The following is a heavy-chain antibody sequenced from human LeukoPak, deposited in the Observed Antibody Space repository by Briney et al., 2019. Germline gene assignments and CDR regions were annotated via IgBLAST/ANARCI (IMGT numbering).Heavy chain of an antibody. J-gene: IGHJ6*03. V-gene: IGHV3-23*01. CDR1: GFTLSTYA. CDR3: AKEATYDFWSGYYSNYYYYMDV. D-gene: IGHD3-3*01. Sequence: GGSLRLSCAASGFTLSTYAMSWVRQTPGKGLEWVAATSSSDAGTYHADSVRGRFTISRDNSRNTLYLQMSSLRAEDTAVYFCAKEATYDFWSGYYSNYYYYMDVWGKGTTVTVSS. CDR2: TSSSDAGT.